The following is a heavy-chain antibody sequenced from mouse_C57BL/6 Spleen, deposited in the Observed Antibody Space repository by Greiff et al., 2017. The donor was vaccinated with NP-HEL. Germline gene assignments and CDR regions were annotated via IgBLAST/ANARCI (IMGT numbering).Heavy chain of an antibody. D-gene: IGHD2-1*01. Sequence: VKLQQSGPELVKPGASVKLSCKASGYTFTSYDINWVKQRPGQGLEWIGWIYPRDGSTKYNEKFKGKATLTVDTSSSTAYMELHSLTSEDSAVYFCAGPYVNYPYYAMNYWGQGTSVTVSS. J-gene: IGHJ4*01. V-gene: IGHV1-85*01. CDR1: GYTFTSYD. CDR3: AGPYVNYPYYAMNY. CDR2: IYPRDGST.